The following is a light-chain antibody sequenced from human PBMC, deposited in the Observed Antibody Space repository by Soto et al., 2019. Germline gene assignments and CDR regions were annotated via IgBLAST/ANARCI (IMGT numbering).Light chain of an antibody. J-gene: IGLJ3*02. CDR2: DVS. V-gene: IGLV2-11*01. CDR3: CSYAGSYNWV. Sequence: QSALTQPRSVSGSPGQSVTIYWSGTSSDVGGYNYVSWYQQHPGKAPKLMIYDVSKRPSGVPDRFSGSKSGNTASLTISGLQAEDEADYYCCSYAGSYNWVFGGGTKVTVL. CDR1: SSDVGGYNY.